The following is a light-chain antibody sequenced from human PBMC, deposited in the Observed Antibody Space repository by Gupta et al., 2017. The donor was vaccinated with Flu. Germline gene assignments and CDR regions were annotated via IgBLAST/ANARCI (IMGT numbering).Light chain of an antibody. J-gene: IGKJ2*01. CDR1: QSVSSN. CDR3: QQYNNWPPYT. CDR2: GAS. V-gene: IGKV3-15*01. Sequence: EIGMTQSPATLSVSPGARATLSCSASQSVSSNLAWYQQKPGQAPRLLIYGASTRATGSPARVSGSGSGTEFTLTISSLQSEDFAVYYCQQYNNWPPYTFGQGTKLEIK.